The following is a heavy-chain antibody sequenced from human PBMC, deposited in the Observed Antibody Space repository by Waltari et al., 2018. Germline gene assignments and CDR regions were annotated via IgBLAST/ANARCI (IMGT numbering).Heavy chain of an antibody. D-gene: IGHD3-10*01. CDR2: IWYDGSNK. Sequence: GKGLEWVAVIWYDGSNKYYADSVKGRFTISRDNSKNTLYLQMNSLRAEDTAMYYCAKDNYGSGSLNAFDIWGQGTMVTVSS. CDR3: AKDNYGSGSLNAFDI. V-gene: IGHV3-33*06. J-gene: IGHJ3*02.